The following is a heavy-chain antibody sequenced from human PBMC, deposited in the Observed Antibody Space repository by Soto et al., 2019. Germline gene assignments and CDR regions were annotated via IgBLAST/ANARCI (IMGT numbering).Heavy chain of an antibody. V-gene: IGHV5-10-1*01. CDR2: IDTSYSYS. CDR1: GYSFTKYW. CDR3: ARYSSSSSCSQLYGMDV. D-gene: IGHD2-2*01. Sequence: AGESLKISCKGSGYSFTKYWIIWVRQVPGKGLEWVGRIDTSYSYSHYSPSFQGHVTISVDKSISTGYLQWSSLKASDTAMYYCARYSSSSSCSQLYGMDVWGQGTTVTVSS. J-gene: IGHJ6*02.